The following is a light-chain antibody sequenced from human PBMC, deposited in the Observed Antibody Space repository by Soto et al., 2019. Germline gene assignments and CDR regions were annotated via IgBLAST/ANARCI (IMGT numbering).Light chain of an antibody. V-gene: IGLV1-44*01. CDR2: SHN. CDR1: SSNIGSNT. J-gene: IGLJ1*01. Sequence: QSVLTQPPSASGTPGQRVTISCSGSSSNIGSNTVNWYQQLPGTAPKLLIYSHNQRPSGVPDRFSVSKSGTSAPLAISGRQSEDEADYYCATWDDSLDGYVFGTGTKVTVL. CDR3: ATWDDSLDGYV.